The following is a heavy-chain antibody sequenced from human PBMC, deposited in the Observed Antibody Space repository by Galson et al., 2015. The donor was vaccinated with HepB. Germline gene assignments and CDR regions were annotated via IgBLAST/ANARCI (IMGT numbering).Heavy chain of an antibody. Sequence: SLRLSCAASGFTFSTYGMHWVRQAPGKGLEWVAMILYDGSNKDYADSVKGRFTISRDNPKETLYVQMNSLRHDDTAVYYCAKWGEKYGAGGHFHYLGQGTRVTVSS. V-gene: IGHV3-30*18. CDR1: GFTFSTYG. D-gene: IGHD3-10*01. CDR3: AKWGEKYGAGGHFHY. J-gene: IGHJ4*02. CDR2: ILYDGSNK.